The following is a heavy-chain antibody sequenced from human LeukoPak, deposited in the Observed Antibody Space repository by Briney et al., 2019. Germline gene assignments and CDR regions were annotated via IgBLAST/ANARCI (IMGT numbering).Heavy chain of an antibody. Sequence: PGGSLRLSCAASGFNFENYAMSWVRQAPGKGLEWVSAISGSGGSTYYADSVKGRFTISRDNSKNTLYLQMNSLRAEDTAVYYCAKDTDDYGDYVFDYWGQGTLVTVSS. D-gene: IGHD4-17*01. CDR1: GFNFENYA. V-gene: IGHV3-23*01. CDR3: AKDTDDYGDYVFDY. J-gene: IGHJ4*02. CDR2: ISGSGGST.